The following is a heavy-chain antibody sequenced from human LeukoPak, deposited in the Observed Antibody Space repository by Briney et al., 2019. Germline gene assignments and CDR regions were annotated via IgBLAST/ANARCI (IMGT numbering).Heavy chain of an antibody. J-gene: IGHJ6*02. CDR1: GGSFSGYY. CDR3: AREWELHYYYYGMDV. Sequence: SETLSLTCAVYGGSFSGYYWSWIRQPPGKGLEWIGEINHSGSTNYNPSLKSRVTISVDTSKNQFSLKLSSVTAADMAVYYCAREWELHYYYYGMDVWGQGTTVTVSS. V-gene: IGHV4-34*01. CDR2: INHSGST. D-gene: IGHD1-26*01.